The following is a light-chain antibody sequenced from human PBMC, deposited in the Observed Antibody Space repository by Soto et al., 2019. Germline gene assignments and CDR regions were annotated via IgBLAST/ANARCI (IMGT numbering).Light chain of an antibody. CDR1: QSVSSN. CDR3: QQFGSSVT. CDR2: GAS. J-gene: IGKJ5*01. V-gene: IGKV3-20*01. Sequence: EIVMTQSPATLPVSPGERATLSCRASQSVSSNLAWYQQKPGQAPRFLIYGASTRATGIPDRFSGSGSGTDFTLTISRLEPEDFAVYYCQQFGSSVTFGQGTRLEIK.